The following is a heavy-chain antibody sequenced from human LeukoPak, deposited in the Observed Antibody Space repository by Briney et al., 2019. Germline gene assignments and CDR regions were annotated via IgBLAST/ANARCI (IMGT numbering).Heavy chain of an antibody. V-gene: IGHV4-30-4*01. CDR1: GGSISSGDYY. Sequence: SETLSLTCTVSGGSISSGDYYWSWIRQPPGKGLEWIGYIYYSGSTYYNPSLKSRVTISVDTSKNQFSLKLSSVTAADTAVYYCARDFVVAVAATDYYYYGMDVWGQGTTVTVSS. D-gene: IGHD2-15*01. CDR3: ARDFVVAVAATDYYYYGMDV. J-gene: IGHJ6*02. CDR2: IYYSGST.